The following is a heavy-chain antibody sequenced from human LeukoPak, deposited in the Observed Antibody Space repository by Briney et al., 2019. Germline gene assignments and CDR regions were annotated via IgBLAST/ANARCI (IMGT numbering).Heavy chain of an antibody. CDR3: AKDRLERLVRNAFDI. Sequence: PGGSLRLSCAASGFTFSSYAMSWVRQAPGKGLEWVANIRQDGSDTYYVDSVKGRFTISSDNTKNSLYLQMNGLRAEDTAVYCCAKDRLERLVRNAFDIWGQGTMVTVSS. J-gene: IGHJ3*02. CDR1: GFTFSSYA. CDR2: IRQDGSDT. V-gene: IGHV3-7*01. D-gene: IGHD3-9*01.